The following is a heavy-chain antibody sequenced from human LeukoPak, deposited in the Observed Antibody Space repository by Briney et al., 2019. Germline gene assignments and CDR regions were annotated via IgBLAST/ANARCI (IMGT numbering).Heavy chain of an antibody. CDR1: GFTFSSYA. Sequence: GGSLRLSCAASGFTFSSYAMSWVRQAPGKGLEWVSAISGSSGSTYYADSVKGRFTISRDNSKNTLYLQMNSLRAEDTAVYYCAKDVYSSGWSQSGYFDYWGQGTLVTVSS. CDR2: ISGSSGST. J-gene: IGHJ4*02. D-gene: IGHD6-19*01. CDR3: AKDVYSSGWSQSGYFDY. V-gene: IGHV3-23*01.